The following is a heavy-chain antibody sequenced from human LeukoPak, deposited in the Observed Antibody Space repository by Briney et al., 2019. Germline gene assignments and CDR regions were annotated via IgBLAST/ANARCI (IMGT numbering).Heavy chain of an antibody. CDR3: ASPPGNADPVGSYYFDY. J-gene: IGHJ4*02. CDR2: IIPIFGIA. CDR1: GGTFSSYA. V-gene: IGHV1-69*10. D-gene: IGHD1-14*01. Sequence: ASVKVSCKASGGTFSSYAISWVRQAPGQGLEWMGGIIPIFGIANYAQKFQGRVTITADKSTSTAYMERSSLRSEDAAVYYCASPPGNADPVGSYYFDYWGQGTLVTVSS.